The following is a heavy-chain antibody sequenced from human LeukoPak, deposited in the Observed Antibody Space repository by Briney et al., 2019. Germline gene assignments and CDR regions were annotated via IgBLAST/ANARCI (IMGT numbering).Heavy chain of an antibody. CDR2: INPNSGGT. J-gene: IGHJ4*02. D-gene: IGHD1-26*01. V-gene: IGHV1-2*02. CDR1: GYTFTGYY. Sequence: ASVKVSCKASGYTFTGYYMHWVRQAPGQGLEWMGWINPNSGGTNYAQKFRGRVTMTRDASISTAYMELSSLRPEDTAVYYCARRYSGSYRYFDYWGQGTLVTVSS. CDR3: ARRYSGSYRYFDY.